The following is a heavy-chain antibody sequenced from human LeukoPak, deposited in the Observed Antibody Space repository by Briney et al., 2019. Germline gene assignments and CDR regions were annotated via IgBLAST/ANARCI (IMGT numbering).Heavy chain of an antibody. V-gene: IGHV1-2*02. J-gene: IGHJ4*02. CDR3: ARDMYDFLSAAYYFDY. CDR2: INPNTGGT. D-gene: IGHD3-3*01. Sequence: ASVKVSCKASGYTFSGHYMHWVRQAPAQGLEWMGWINPNTGGTNYAQQFQGGVTMTRDTSISTVYLELRRLRSDDTAVYYCARDMYDFLSAAYYFDYWGQGTLVTVSS. CDR1: GYTFSGHY.